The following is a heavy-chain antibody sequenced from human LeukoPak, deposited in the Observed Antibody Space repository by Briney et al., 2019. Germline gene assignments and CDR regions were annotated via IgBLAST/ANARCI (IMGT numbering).Heavy chain of an antibody. CDR2: ISCSGGST. CDR3: AALDTYYGMDV. V-gene: IGHV3-23*01. D-gene: IGHD5-18*01. CDR1: GFTFSSYA. Sequence: GGSLRLSCAASGFTFSSYAMSWVRHAPGKGLEWVSAISCSGGSTYYAASVKGRFTISRDNSKNTLYLQMNSLRAEDTAVYYCAALDTYYGMDVWGQGTTVTVSS. J-gene: IGHJ6*02.